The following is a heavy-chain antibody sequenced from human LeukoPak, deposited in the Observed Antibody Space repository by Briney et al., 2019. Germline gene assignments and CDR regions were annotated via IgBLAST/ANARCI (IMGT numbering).Heavy chain of an antibody. J-gene: IGHJ4*02. CDR2: IYTSGST. D-gene: IGHD5-12*01. CDR3: ARGYRGYDSFFDY. Sequence: SQTLSLTCTVSGGSISSGSYYWSWIRQPAGKGLEWIGRIYTSGSTNYNPSLKSRVTISVDTSKNQFSLKLSSVTAADTAVYYCARGYRGYDSFFDYWGQGTLVTVSS. CDR1: GGSISSGSYY. V-gene: IGHV4-61*02.